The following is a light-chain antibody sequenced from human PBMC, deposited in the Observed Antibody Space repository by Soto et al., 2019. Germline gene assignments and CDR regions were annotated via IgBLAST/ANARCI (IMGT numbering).Light chain of an antibody. CDR3: KQYDSLPYT. J-gene: IGKJ2*01. CDR1: QSVSSRY. CDR2: GAF. V-gene: IGKV3-20*01. Sequence: EIVLTQTPGTLSLSPGERGTLSCRASQSVSSRYLAWYQQKPGQAPRLLVYGAFSRATGIPDRFSGSGSGTDFTLSISGLEPEDLAVYYDKQYDSLPYTFGQGTKLEIK.